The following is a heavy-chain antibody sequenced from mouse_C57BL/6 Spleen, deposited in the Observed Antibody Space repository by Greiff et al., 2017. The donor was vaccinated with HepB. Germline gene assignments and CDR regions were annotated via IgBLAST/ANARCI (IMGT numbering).Heavy chain of an antibody. CDR2: IYPGNSDT. D-gene: IGHD1-1*01. Sequence: VQLQQSGTVLARPGASVKMSCKTSGYTFTSYWMHWVKQRPGQGLEWIGAIYPGNSDTSYNQKFKGKAKLTAVTSASTAYMELSSLTNEDSAVYYCTRDDYYGSSYFYAMDYWGQGTSVTVSS. CDR3: TRDDYYGSSYFYAMDY. V-gene: IGHV1-5*01. CDR1: GYTFTSYW. J-gene: IGHJ4*01.